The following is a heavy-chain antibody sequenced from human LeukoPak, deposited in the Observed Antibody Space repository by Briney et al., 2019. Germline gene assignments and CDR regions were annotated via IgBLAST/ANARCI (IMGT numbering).Heavy chain of an antibody. CDR3: ARFWGYCTSASYYDSY. CDR2: VNPNSGDT. V-gene: IGHV1-2*02. D-gene: IGHD2-2*01. Sequence: ASGKASRNAVGYTFTGYYMHWVRQAPGQGREWKGCVNPNSGDTNYQGRVTMTRDTSISTAYMELSRLRSDDTAVYYCARFWGYCTSASYYDSYWGQGTLVTVSS. J-gene: IGHJ4*02. CDR1: GYTFTGYY.